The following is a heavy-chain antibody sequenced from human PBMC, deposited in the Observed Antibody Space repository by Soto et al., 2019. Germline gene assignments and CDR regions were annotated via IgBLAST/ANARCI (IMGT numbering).Heavy chain of an antibody. CDR2: IYPGDSDT. CDR3: ARRLVRGYSGYDYYFDY. V-gene: IGHV5-51*01. D-gene: IGHD5-12*01. J-gene: IGHJ4*02. CDR1: GYSFTSYW. Sequence: GESLKISCKGSGYSFTSYWIGWVRQMPGKGLEWMGIIYPGDSDTRYSPSFQGQVTISADKSISTAYLQWSSLKASDTAMYYCARRLVRGYSGYDYYFDYWGQGTLVTVSS.